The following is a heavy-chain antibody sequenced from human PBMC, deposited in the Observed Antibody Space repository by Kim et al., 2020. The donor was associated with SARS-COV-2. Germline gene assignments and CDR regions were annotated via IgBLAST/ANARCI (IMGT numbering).Heavy chain of an antibody. CDR2: INAAGDDT. CDR1: GLTFSNYV. V-gene: IGHV3-23*01. CDR3: AKGQSNIIRYGMDV. Sequence: GGSLRLSCAASGLTFSNYVMGWVRQAPGKGLEWDSSINAAGDDTYYSDAVKGRFTISRDNSQNTLYLQMNSLRAEDTALYYWAKGQSNIIRYGMDVWGQGTTVTVSS. J-gene: IGHJ6*02.